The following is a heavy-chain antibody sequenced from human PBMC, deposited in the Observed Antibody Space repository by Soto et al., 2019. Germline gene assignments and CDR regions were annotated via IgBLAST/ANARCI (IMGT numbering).Heavy chain of an antibody. CDR2: INTDGSAS. D-gene: IGHD3-3*01. CDR3: VKGGRDLGY. CDR1: GFTFRNYW. Sequence: EVQLVESGGGLVQPGGSLRLSCADSGFTFRNYWIHWVRQAPGKGLVWVSQINTDGSASNYADSVTGRFSISRDNAKNTLLLQMNSLRAEDAAVYYCVKGGRDLGYWGQGTLVTVSS. J-gene: IGHJ4*02. V-gene: IGHV3-74*01.